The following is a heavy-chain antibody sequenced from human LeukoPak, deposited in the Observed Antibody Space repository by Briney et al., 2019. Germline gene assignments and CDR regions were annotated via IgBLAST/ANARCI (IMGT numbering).Heavy chain of an antibody. CDR1: GFTFGDYA. CDR3: PRDGRYYDSSGYYSAEYFQN. D-gene: IGHD3-22*01. Sequence: GGSLRLSCTASGFTFGDYAMSWFRQAPGKGLEWVGFIRSKAYGGTTGYAASVKGRFTISRDDSKSLADLQMNSMKTEDTGVYYCPRDGRYYDSSGYYSAEYFQNWGQGTLVTVSS. J-gene: IGHJ1*01. CDR2: IRSKAYGGTT. V-gene: IGHV3-49*03.